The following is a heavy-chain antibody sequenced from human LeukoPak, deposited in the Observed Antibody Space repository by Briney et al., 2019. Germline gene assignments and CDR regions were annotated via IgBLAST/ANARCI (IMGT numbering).Heavy chain of an antibody. J-gene: IGHJ4*02. D-gene: IGHD1-26*01. CDR2: VYYTGST. Sequence: SETLSLTCTVSRGSINDYYWGWIRQPPGKGLEWIGYVYYTGSTNYNPSLKSRPTISVDTSKNQYSLKLISVTAADTAVYYCARGGSFYRGDYYDYWGQGTLVTVTS. V-gene: IGHV4-59*01. CDR3: ARGGSFYRGDYYDY. CDR1: RGSINDYY.